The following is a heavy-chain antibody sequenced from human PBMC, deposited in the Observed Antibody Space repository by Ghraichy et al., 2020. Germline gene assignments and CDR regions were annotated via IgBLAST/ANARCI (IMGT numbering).Heavy chain of an antibody. CDR1: GGSISSGGYY. CDR3: ARGGHDYSISNPFDP. D-gene: IGHD4-11*01. J-gene: IGHJ5*02. Sequence: SETLSLTCTVSGGSISSGGYYWSWIRQHPGKGLEWIGYIYYSGSTYYNPSLKSRVTISVDTSKNQFSLKLSSVTAADTAVYYCARGGHDYSISNPFDPWGQETLVTVSA. CDR2: IYYSGST. V-gene: IGHV4-31*03.